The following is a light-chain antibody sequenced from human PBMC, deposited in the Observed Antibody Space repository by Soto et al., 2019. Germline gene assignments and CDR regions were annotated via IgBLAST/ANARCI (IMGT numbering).Light chain of an antibody. CDR1: GSDVGGYDY. CDR2: GVS. J-gene: IGLJ3*02. Sequence: QSALTQPASVSGSLGQSITISCTGTGSDVGGYDYVSWYQHHPGRAPKLIIYGVSHRPSGVSNRFSGSKSGNTASLTISGLQPEDETDYFCSSYTPSSTLVFGGGTKLTVL. V-gene: IGLV2-14*01. CDR3: SSYTPSSTLV.